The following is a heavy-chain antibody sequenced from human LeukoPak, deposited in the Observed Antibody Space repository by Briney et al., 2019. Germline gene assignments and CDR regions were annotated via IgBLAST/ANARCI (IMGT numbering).Heavy chain of an antibody. J-gene: IGHJ2*01. D-gene: IGHD6-6*01. V-gene: IGHV4-59*01. CDR2: IYYNGNT. CDR3: ARLAAGPNTRYFDL. Sequence: SETLSLTCTVSGGSISSYYWSWIRQPPGKGLEWIAYIYYNGNTKYNPSLKSRVTIRADTSKNQFSLKVNSVTAADTAVYYCARLAAGPNTRYFDLWGRGTRVTVSS. CDR1: GGSISSYY.